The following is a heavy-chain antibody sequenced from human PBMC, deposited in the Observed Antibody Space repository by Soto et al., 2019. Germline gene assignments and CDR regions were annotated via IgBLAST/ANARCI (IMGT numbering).Heavy chain of an antibody. V-gene: IGHV4-59*08. J-gene: IGHJ6*02. Sequence: SETLSLTCTVSDGSISPYYWAWIRQPPGKGLEWVGYIYYSGSTSYNPSLKSRVTLSLETSKSQFSLRLSSVTASDTAVYYCARQGFGPLHGLVDVWGQGTTVTVSS. CDR2: IYYSGST. D-gene: IGHD3-10*01. CDR1: DGSISPYY. CDR3: ARQGFGPLHGLVDV.